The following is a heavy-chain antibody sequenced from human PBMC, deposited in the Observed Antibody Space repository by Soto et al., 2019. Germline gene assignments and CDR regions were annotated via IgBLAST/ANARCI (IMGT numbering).Heavy chain of an antibody. Sequence: GGSLRLSCAASGFTFSSYAMHWVRQAPGKGLEWVAVISYDGSNKYYAGSVKGRFTISRDNSKNTLYLQMNSLRAEDTAVYYCARGWGGYYYDSSGYHLGAFDIWGQGTMVTVSS. CDR1: GFTFSSYA. D-gene: IGHD3-22*01. V-gene: IGHV3-30-3*01. CDR2: ISYDGSNK. CDR3: ARGWGGYYYDSSGYHLGAFDI. J-gene: IGHJ3*02.